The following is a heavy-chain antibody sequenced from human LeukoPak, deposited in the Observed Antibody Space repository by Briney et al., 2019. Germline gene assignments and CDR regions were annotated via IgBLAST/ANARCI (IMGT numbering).Heavy chain of an antibody. CDR3: ARGPFGVVTFFDY. V-gene: IGHV1-69*05. Sequence: SVKVSCKASGGTFSSYAISWVRQAPGQGLEWMGGIIPIFGTANYAQKFQGRVTITTDESTSTAYMELSSLRSEDTAVYYCARGPFGVVTFFDYWGQGTLVTVSS. D-gene: IGHD3-3*01. J-gene: IGHJ4*02. CDR1: GGTFSSYA. CDR2: IIPIFGTA.